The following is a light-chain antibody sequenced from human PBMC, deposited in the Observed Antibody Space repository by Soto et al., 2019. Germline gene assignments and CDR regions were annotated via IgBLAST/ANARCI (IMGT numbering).Light chain of an antibody. Sequence: EIVMTQTPLSLSVIPGQPASISCKSSESLLHTDGKTYLFWYLQRPGQPPQLLISEVSNRFSGVPERFSGSGSGTDFTLEISRVEAEDVGLYSCLQTKQLPLTFGRGTKVDIK. CDR2: EVS. CDR3: LQTKQLPLT. J-gene: IGKJ4*02. CDR1: ESLLHTDGKTY. V-gene: IGKV2D-29*01.